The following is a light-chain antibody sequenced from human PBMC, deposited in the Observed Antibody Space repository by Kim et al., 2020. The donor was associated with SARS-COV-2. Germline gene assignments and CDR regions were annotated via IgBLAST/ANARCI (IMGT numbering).Light chain of an antibody. J-gene: IGLJ3*02. CDR2: EGT. CDR3: YSHAGMSTILV. Sequence: QSALTQPASVSGSPGQSITISCTGTSSGVGTYNLVSWYQQHPGKAPKLMIYEGTKWPSGVSSRFSGSQSGNTASLTISGLQAEDEADYYCYSHAGMSTILVFGAGTQLTVL. V-gene: IGLV2-23*03. CDR1: SSGVGTYNL.